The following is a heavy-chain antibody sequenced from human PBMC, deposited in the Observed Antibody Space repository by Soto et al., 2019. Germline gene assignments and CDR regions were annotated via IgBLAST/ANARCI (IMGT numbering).Heavy chain of an antibody. CDR2: ISYDGSNK. CDR3: AKEVWSGPMDV. CDR1: GFTFSSYG. D-gene: IGHD3-3*01. J-gene: IGHJ6*02. V-gene: IGHV3-30*18. Sequence: ESGGGVVQPGRSLRLSCAASGFTFSSYGMHWVRQAPGKGLEWVAVISYDGSNKYYADFVKGRFTISRDNSKNTLYLQMNSLRAEDTAVYYCAKEVWSGPMDVWGQGTTVTVSS.